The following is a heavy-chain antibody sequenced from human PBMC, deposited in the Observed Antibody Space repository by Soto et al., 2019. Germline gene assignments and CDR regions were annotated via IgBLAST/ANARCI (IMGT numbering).Heavy chain of an antibody. V-gene: IGHV3-15*01. CDR3: ATDLRGNAGATGAFDI. J-gene: IGHJ3*02. Sequence: GGSLRLSCAASGFSFSNAWMSWVRQVPGKGLEWVGRIKSKTDGGTTDYAAPVKGRFTISRDDSKNTLHLQMNSLEIEDTAVYYCATDLRGNAGATGAFDIWGQGTMVTVSS. D-gene: IGHD1-26*01. CDR1: GFSFSNAW. CDR2: IKSKTDGGTT.